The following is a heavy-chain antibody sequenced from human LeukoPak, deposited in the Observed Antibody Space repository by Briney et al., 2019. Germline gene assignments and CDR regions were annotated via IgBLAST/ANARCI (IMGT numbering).Heavy chain of an antibody. CDR3: ARGYASGSYSPNWFDP. D-gene: IGHD3-10*01. V-gene: IGHV4-59*08. J-gene: IGHJ5*02. CDR2: IYYSGTT. Sequence: SETLSLTCTVSGGSISGYSWRWIRQPPGKGLERIGNIYYSGTTNYSPSLKSRLTIAVDTSKNQFSLKLSSVTAADAAVYYWARGYASGSYSPNWFDPWGQGTLVTVSS. CDR1: GGSISGYS.